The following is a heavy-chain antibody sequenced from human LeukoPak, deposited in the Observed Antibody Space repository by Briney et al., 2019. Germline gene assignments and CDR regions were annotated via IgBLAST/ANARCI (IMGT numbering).Heavy chain of an antibody. CDR2: ISYDGSNK. CDR1: GFTFSSHG. J-gene: IGHJ4*02. Sequence: GGSLRLSCAASGFTFSSHGMHWVRQAPGKGLEWVAVISYDGSNKYYADSVKGRFTISRDNSKNTLYLQMNSLRAEDTAVYYCAKDFEGSSSWLRTLDYWGQGTLVTVSS. D-gene: IGHD6-13*01. CDR3: AKDFEGSSSWLRTLDY. V-gene: IGHV3-30*18.